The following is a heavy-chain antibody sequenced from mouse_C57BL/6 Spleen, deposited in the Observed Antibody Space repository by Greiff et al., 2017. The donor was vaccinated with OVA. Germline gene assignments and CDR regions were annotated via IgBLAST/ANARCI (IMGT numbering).Heavy chain of an antibody. CDR2: IHPNSGST. V-gene: IGHV1-64*01. J-gene: IGHJ4*01. Sequence: QVQLKQPGAELVKPGASVKLSCKASGYTFTSYWMHWVKQRPGQGLEWIGMIHPNSGSTNYNEKFKSKATLTVDKSSSTAYMQLSSLTSEDSAVYYCARSGLRPDAMDYWGQGTSVTVSS. D-gene: IGHD2-4*01. CDR1: GYTFTSYW. CDR3: ARSGLRPDAMDY.